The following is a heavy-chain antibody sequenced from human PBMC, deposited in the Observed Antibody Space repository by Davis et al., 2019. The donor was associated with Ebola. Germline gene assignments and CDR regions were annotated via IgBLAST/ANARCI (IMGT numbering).Heavy chain of an antibody. D-gene: IGHD1-7*01. Sequence: PGGSLRLSCAASGFTFSSYGMHWVRQAPGKGLEWVAVIWYDGSNKYYADSVKGRFTISRDNPKNTLYLQMNSLRAEDTAVYYCAREIMLGTTLRWFDPWGQGTLVTVSS. CDR2: IWYDGSNK. CDR1: GFTFSSYG. V-gene: IGHV3-33*01. CDR3: AREIMLGTTLRWFDP. J-gene: IGHJ5*02.